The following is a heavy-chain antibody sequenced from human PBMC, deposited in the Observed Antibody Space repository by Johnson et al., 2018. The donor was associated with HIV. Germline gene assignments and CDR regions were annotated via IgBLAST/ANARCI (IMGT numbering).Heavy chain of an antibody. D-gene: IGHD6-13*01. Sequence: VESGGGLVQPGRSLILSCAASGFTFNDYAMHWVRQAPGKGLEWVSTISWNSGTIGYADSVKGRFTISRDNAKNSLYLQMNGLRAEDTAVYYCARLGIAAARGALDIWGQGTMVTVSS. CDR1: GFTFNDYA. J-gene: IGHJ3*02. CDR2: ISWNSGTI. V-gene: IGHV3-9*01. CDR3: ARLGIAAARGALDI.